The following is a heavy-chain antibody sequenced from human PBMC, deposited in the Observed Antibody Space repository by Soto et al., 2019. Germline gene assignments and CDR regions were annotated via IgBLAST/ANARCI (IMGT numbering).Heavy chain of an antibody. CDR3: VRGDGGYFDQ. CDR1: GYTFTNYG. Sequence: QVQLVQSGVEVKKPGASVKVSCKAMGYTFTNYGLSWVRQAPGEGLDWLGWISAYNGHTKYAQKVQDRVTLTTDTSASTAYLELRSLTSDDTAVYYCVRGDGGYFDQWGQGTLVLVSS. J-gene: IGHJ4*02. CDR2: ISAYNGHT. D-gene: IGHD3-16*01. V-gene: IGHV1-18*01.